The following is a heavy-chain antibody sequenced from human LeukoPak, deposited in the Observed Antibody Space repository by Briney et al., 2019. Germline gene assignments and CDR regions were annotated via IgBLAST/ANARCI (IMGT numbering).Heavy chain of an antibody. CDR2: ISDSGSNT. V-gene: IGHV3-23*01. CDR3: ARGLDYFDY. J-gene: IGHJ4*02. CDR1: GFSFKIFA. Sequence: PGGSLRLSCASSGFSFKIFAMSWFRRAPGKGLEWVSSISDSGSNTYYADSVKGRFIISRDNSRNMLYLQMNSLRAEDTAVYYCARGLDYFDYWGQGTLVTVSS. D-gene: IGHD6-6*01.